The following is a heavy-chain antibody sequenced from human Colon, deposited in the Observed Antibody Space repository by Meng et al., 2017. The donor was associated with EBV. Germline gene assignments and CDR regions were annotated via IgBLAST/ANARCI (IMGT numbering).Heavy chain of an antibody. D-gene: IGHD6-19*01. CDR3: ARVSSGWDYFDY. J-gene: IGHJ4*02. Sequence: QLQESGPGLVTPSQTLSPTCTVSCGSVSSGGYYWTWIRQHPGKGLEWFGHIYYSGSTFYNPSLKRRVIISIDTSKNQFSLNLRSVTAADTAVYYCARVSSGWDYFDYWGQGTLVTVSS. CDR1: CGSVSSGGYY. CDR2: IYYSGST. V-gene: IGHV4-31*03.